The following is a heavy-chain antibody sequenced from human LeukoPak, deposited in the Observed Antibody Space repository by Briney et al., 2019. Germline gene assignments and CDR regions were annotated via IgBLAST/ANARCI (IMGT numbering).Heavy chain of an antibody. Sequence: KPSETLSLSCAVYGGSFSGYYWSWIRQPPGKGLEWIGEINHSGSTNYNPSLKSRVTISVDTSKNQFSLKLSSVTAADTAVYYCARAYWVRGVTPLRYWGQGTLVTVSS. CDR1: GGSFSGYY. CDR2: INHSGST. J-gene: IGHJ4*02. D-gene: IGHD3-10*01. V-gene: IGHV4-34*01. CDR3: ARAYWVRGVTPLRY.